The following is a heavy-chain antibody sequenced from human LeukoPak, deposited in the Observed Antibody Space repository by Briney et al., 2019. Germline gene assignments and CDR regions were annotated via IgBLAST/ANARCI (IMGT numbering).Heavy chain of an antibody. CDR2: IRSKIYGGTP. CDR3: TTSGPAVVTSDAFDI. V-gene: IGHV3-49*04. D-gene: IGHD2-21*02. J-gene: IGHJ3*02. CDR1: GFNFGDYA. Sequence: GSLRLSCTTSGFNFGDYAMTWVRQAPGKGLEWVGFIRSKIYGGTPEYAASVKGRFTISRDDSKNTLYLQMNSLKTEDTAVYYCTTSGPAVVTSDAFDIWGQGTMVTVSS.